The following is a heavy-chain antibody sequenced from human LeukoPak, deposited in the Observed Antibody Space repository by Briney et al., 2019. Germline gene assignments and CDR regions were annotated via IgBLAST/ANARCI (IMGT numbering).Heavy chain of an antibody. CDR1: GYTFTSYG. CDR2: ISAYNGNT. CDR3: ARATHDRDWFDP. Sequence: ASVKVSYKASGYTFTSYGISWVRQAPGQGLEWMGWISAYNGNTNYAQKLQGRVTMTTDTSTSTAYMELRSLRSDDTAVYYCARATHDRDWFDPWGQGTLVTVSS. V-gene: IGHV1-18*01. D-gene: IGHD3-10*01. J-gene: IGHJ5*02.